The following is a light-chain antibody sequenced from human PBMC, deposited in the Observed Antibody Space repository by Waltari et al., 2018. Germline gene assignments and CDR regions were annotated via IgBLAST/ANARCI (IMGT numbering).Light chain of an antibody. J-gene: IGLJ2*01. Sequence: QSALTQPASVSGSPGQSITISCTGTSSDVGGYNYVSWYQQHPGKAPKLMIYEVSNRPSGVSNRFSGSKSGNTASLTISGLQAEDEADDYCSSYTSSSTSGVFGGGTKLTVL. V-gene: IGLV2-14*01. CDR2: EVS. CDR1: SSDVGGYNY. CDR3: SSYTSSSTSGV.